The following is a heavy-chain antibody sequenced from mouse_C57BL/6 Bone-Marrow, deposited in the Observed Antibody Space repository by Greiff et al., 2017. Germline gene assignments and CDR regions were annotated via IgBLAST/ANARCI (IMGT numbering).Heavy chain of an antibody. CDR1: GYTFTDYN. CDR3: ARDYYGSNAWFAY. J-gene: IGHJ3*01. CDR2: INPNNGGT. V-gene: IGHV1-22*01. D-gene: IGHD1-1*01. Sequence: EVMLVESGPELVKPGASVKMSCKASGYTFTDYNMHWVKQSHGKSLEWIGYINPNNGGTSYNQKFKGKATLTVNKSSSTAYMGLSSLTSEDSAVYYCARDYYGSNAWFAYWGQGTLVTVSA.